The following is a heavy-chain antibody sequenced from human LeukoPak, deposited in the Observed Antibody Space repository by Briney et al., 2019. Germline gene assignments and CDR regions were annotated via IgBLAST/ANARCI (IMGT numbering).Heavy chain of an antibody. Sequence: PGGSLRLSCAASGFTVSSNYMSWVRQAPGKGLEWVSLIYSGGSTYYADSVKGRFTISRGNSKNTLYLQMNSLRAEDTAVYYCARAPAAGHYMDVWGKGTTVTVSS. CDR1: GFTVSSNY. J-gene: IGHJ6*03. CDR2: IYSGGST. D-gene: IGHD2-2*01. V-gene: IGHV3-53*01. CDR3: ARAPAAGHYMDV.